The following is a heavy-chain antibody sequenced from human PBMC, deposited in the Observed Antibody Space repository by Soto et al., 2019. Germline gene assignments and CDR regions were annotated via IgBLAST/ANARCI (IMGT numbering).Heavy chain of an antibody. CDR1: VFTFSDYY. J-gene: IGHJ4*02. D-gene: IGHD2-21*02. V-gene: IGHV3-11*01. CDR2: ISSSGSTI. CDR3: ARDPIVVVTAMFDY. Sequence: GGSLRLSCAASVFTFSDYYMSWIRQAPGKGLEWVSYISSSGSTIYYADSVKGRFTISRDNAKNSLYLQMNSLRAEDTAVYYCARDPIVVVTAMFDYWGQGTLVTVSS.